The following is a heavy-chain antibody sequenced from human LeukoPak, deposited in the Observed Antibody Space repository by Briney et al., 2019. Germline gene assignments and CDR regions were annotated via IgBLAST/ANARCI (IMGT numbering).Heavy chain of an antibody. Sequence: GGSLRLSCVASGFIFSTYGLHWVRQSPGRGLEWVAVIWYDGSQRYYADSVKGRFTISRDDSQNTIYLQMDSLRAEDTAVYYCATSSPRNYFDHWGQGTLVTVSS. J-gene: IGHJ4*02. V-gene: IGHV3-33*01. CDR1: GFIFSTYG. CDR3: ATSSPRNYFDH. D-gene: IGHD1-14*01. CDR2: IWYDGSQR.